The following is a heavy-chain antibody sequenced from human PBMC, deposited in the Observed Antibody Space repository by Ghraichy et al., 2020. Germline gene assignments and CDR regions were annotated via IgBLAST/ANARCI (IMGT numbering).Heavy chain of an antibody. D-gene: IGHD3-3*01. J-gene: IGHJ5*02. CDR3: ARQYDFWSGYFFDP. Sequence: GGSLRLSCAASGFTFSGYWMSWVRQAPGKGLEWVANIKHDGSEKYYVDSVKGRFTISRDNAKNSLYLEMNSLRAEDSAVYYCARQYDFWSGYFFDPWGQGALVTASS. CDR1: GFTFSGYW. V-gene: IGHV3-7*03. CDR2: IKHDGSEK.